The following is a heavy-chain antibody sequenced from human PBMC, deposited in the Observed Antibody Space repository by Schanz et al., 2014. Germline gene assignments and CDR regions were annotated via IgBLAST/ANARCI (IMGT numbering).Heavy chain of an antibody. J-gene: IGHJ5*02. CDR1: GYPFTSDD. CDR2: MQPDSGKT. V-gene: IGHV1-8*01. CDR3: ARGQRRTIGRPFGP. D-gene: IGHD6-25*01. Sequence: QVQLVQSWAEVKGPGASVKVSCRASGYPFTSDDINWVRQAIGQGPEWMGWMQPDSGKTHYAEKFQGRVAMTRDVSISTAYMELSSLASEDTAVYYCARGQRRTIGRPFGPWGQGTLVTVSS.